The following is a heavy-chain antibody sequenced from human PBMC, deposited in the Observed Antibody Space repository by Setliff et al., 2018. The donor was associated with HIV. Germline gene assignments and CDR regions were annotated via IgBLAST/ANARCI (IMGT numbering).Heavy chain of an antibody. D-gene: IGHD6-19*01. CDR3: ARVPDGWYADY. J-gene: IGHJ4*02. CDR1: SGSISSSNW. Sequence: SETLSLTCAVSSGSISSSNWWSWVRQPPGKELEWIGEVYHTGSTNLNPSLKTRLTMSVDKAKFQFSLRLTSVTAADTAVYYCARVPDGWYADYWGQGTLITV. V-gene: IGHV4-4*02. CDR2: VYHTGST.